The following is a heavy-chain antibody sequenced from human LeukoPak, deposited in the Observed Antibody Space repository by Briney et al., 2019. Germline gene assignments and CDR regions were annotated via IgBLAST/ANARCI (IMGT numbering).Heavy chain of an antibody. CDR3: AREPTPDGDPHYYYGMDV. CDR2: ISSSGSTI. Sequence: GGSLRLSCAASGFTFSSYEMNWVRQAPGKGPEWVSYISSSGSTIYYADSVKGRFTISRDNAKNSLYLQMNSLRAEDTAVYYCAREPTPDGDPHYYYGMDVWGKGTTVTVSS. D-gene: IGHD4-17*01. J-gene: IGHJ6*04. CDR1: GFTFSSYE. V-gene: IGHV3-48*03.